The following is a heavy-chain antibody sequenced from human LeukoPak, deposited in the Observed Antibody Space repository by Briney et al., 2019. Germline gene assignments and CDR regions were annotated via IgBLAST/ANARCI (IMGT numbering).Heavy chain of an antibody. CDR2: FHPEDGET. CDR1: GYTVTELS. Sequence: GASVKVSCKVSGYTVTELSMHWVRQSPGKGLEWMGGFHPEDGETIYAQKLQGRVTMTTDTSTSTAYMELRSLRSDDTAVYYCARDRRVATTNYDYWGQGTLVTVSS. J-gene: IGHJ4*02. CDR3: ARDRRVATTNYDY. V-gene: IGHV1-24*01. D-gene: IGHD5-12*01.